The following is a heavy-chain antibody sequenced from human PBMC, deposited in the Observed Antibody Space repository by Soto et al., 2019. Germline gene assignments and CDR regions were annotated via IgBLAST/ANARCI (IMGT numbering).Heavy chain of an antibody. D-gene: IGHD5-12*01. CDR3: ARVDSGYDLTTH. CDR2: IWYDGSNK. J-gene: IGHJ4*02. V-gene: IGHV3-33*01. CDR1: GFTFSSYG. Sequence: QVQLVESGGGVVQPGRSLRLSCAASGFTFSSYGMHWVRQAPGKGLEWVAVIWYDGSNKYYADSVKGRFTISRDNSKNTLYLQMNSLRAEDTAVYYCARVDSGYDLTTHWGQGTLVTVSS.